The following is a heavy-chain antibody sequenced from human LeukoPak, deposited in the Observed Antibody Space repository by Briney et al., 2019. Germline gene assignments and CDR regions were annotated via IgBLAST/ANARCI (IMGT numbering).Heavy chain of an antibody. Sequence: GGSLRLSCAASGFSVSSNCISWVRQAPGKGLEWVSIIYSDGSTFHADSVKGRFTMSRDNSKNTLDLQMSSLRADDTAVYFCARQAQYYYGSGSYQYYYYYYMDVWGKGTTVTVSS. CDR1: GFSVSSNC. V-gene: IGHV3-53*01. J-gene: IGHJ6*03. CDR3: ARQAQYYYGSGSYQYYYYYYMDV. CDR2: IYSDGST. D-gene: IGHD3-10*01.